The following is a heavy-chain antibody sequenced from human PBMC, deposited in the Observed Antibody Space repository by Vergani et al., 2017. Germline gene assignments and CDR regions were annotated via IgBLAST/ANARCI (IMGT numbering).Heavy chain of an antibody. Sequence: VQLVESGGGLVQPGRSLRLSCTTSGFLFSTYPLHWVRLAPGKVLEWVAVISYDGSRTYYADSVKGRFTVSRDNSKNTLYLQIHSLRADDTALYYCARDIRFYYDTRDYSYYFDSWGQGTLVTVSS. CDR2: ISYDGSRT. V-gene: IGHV3-30-3*01. D-gene: IGHD3-22*01. CDR1: GFLFSTYP. J-gene: IGHJ4*02. CDR3: ARDIRFYYDTRDYSYYFDS.